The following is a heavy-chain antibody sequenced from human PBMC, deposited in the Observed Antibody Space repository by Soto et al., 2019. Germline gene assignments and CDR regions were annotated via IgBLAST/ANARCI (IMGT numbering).Heavy chain of an antibody. CDR1: GYTFSDYY. J-gene: IGHJ4*02. D-gene: IGHD3-3*01. V-gene: IGHV3-11*01. CDR2: IDTSGTKI. CDR3: ASHYDMWSGYLSPVDY. Sequence: GGSLRLSCAASGYTFSDYYMSWIRQAPGKGLEWISYIDTSGTKIYYADSVKGRFTITRDNAKNSLYLEINSLRDEDTAVYYCASHYDMWSGYLSPVDYWGQGTLVTVSS.